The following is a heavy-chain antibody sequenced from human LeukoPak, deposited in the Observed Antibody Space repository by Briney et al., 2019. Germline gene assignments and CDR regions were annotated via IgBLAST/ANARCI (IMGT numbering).Heavy chain of an antibody. CDR3: ARGGGSGYDY. V-gene: IGHV4-30-2*01. CDR1: GGSISSGGYS. D-gene: IGHD3-22*01. J-gene: IGHJ4*02. Sequence: SETLSLTCAVSGGSISSGGYSWSWLRQPPGKGLEWIGYTYHSGSTYYNPSLKSRVTISVDRSKNQFSLKLSSVTAADTAVYYCARGGGSGYDYWGQGTLVTVSS. CDR2: TYHSGST.